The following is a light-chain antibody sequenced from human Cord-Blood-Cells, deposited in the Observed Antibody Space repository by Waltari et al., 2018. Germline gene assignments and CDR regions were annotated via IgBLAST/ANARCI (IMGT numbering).Light chain of an antibody. CDR1: QSVSSN. V-gene: IGKV3-15*01. Sequence: EIVMTQSPATLSVSPGERAPLPCRASQSVSSNLAWYQQKPGQAPRLLIYGASTRATGIPARFSGSGSGAEFTLTISSLQSGDFAVYYCQQYNNWPPWTFGQGTKVEIK. CDR3: QQYNNWPPWT. CDR2: GAS. J-gene: IGKJ1*01.